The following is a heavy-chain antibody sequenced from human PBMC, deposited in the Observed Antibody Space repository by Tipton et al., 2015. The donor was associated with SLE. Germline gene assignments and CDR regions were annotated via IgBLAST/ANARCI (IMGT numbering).Heavy chain of an antibody. CDR2: IRYDGSNK. D-gene: IGHD4-17*01. CDR3: AKDRVGTTGMDV. CDR1: GFTFSSYG. Sequence: SLRLSCAASGFTFSSYGMHWVRQAPGKGLEWVAFIRYDGSNKYYADSVKGRFTISRDNSKNTLYLQMNSLRAEDTAVYYCAKDRVGTTGMDVWGQGTTVTVSS. J-gene: IGHJ6*02. V-gene: IGHV3-30*02.